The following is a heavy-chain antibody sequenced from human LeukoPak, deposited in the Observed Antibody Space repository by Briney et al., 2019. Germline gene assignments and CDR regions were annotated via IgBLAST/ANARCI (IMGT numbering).Heavy chain of an antibody. CDR1: GGSISSYY. J-gene: IGHJ4*02. V-gene: IGHV4-59*01. CDR3: ARDLGYCSGGSCPI. CDR2: IYYSGST. Sequence: PSETLSLTCTVSGGSISSYYWSWIRQPPGKGLEWIGYIYYSGSTNYNPSLKSRVTITVDTSKNQFSLKLSSVTAADTAVYYCARDLGYCSGGSCPIWGQGTLVTVSS. D-gene: IGHD2-15*01.